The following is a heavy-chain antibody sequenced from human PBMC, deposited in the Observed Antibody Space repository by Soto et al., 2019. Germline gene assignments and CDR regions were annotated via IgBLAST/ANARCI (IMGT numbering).Heavy chain of an antibody. D-gene: IGHD6-19*01. J-gene: IGHJ5*02. CDR1: GFTVSYNY. Sequence: EVQLVETGGGLIQPGGSLKLCCAASGFTVSYNYISWVRQAPGKGLAWVSIIYSGGSTHYGDSVKGRFTVSRDNSKNTVYLQMSTLRAEDTAVYYCATGPNSGWYHQSWCQGTLITVSS. CDR2: IYSGGST. V-gene: IGHV3-53*02. CDR3: ATGPNSGWYHQS.